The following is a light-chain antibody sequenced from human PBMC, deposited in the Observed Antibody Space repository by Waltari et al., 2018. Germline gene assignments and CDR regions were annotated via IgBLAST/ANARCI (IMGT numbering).Light chain of an antibody. J-gene: IGKJ2*01. CDR1: QSVLYSSNNKNY. CDR3: QEYYGTPPDT. Sequence: DNVMTQSPDSLAVSLGERATINCKSSQSVLYSSNNKNYLAWYQQKPGQPPKLLIYWTSTRESGVPDRFSGSGSGTDFTLTISSLQAEDVAVYYCQEYYGTPPDTFGQGTKLEIK. CDR2: WTS. V-gene: IGKV4-1*01.